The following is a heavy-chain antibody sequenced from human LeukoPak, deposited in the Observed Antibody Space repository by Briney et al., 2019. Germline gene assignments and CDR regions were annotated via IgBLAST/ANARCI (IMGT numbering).Heavy chain of an antibody. CDR2: ISSSSSYI. V-gene: IGHV3-21*04. CDR3: AKRSGGSYLYYFDY. CDR1: GFTFSSYS. D-gene: IGHD3-10*01. J-gene: IGHJ4*02. Sequence: PGGSLRLSCAASGFTFSSYSMNWVRQAPGKGLEWVSSISSSSSYIYYADSVKGRFTISRDNSKNTLYLQMNSLRAEDTAVYYCAKRSGGSYLYYFDYWGQGTLVTVSS.